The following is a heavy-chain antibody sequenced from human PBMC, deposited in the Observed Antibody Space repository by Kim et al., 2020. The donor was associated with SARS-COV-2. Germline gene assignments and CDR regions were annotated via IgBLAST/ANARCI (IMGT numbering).Heavy chain of an antibody. V-gene: IGHV4-61*01. CDR2: IYYSGST. CDR3: ARGGWGFFDY. D-gene: IGHD6-19*01. J-gene: IGHJ4*02. CDR1: GGSVSSGSYY. Sequence: SETLSLTCTVSGGSVSSGSYYWSWIRQPPGKGLEWIGYIYYSGSTNYNPSLKSRVTISVDTSKNQFSLKLSSVTAADTAVYYCARGGWGFFDYWGQGTLVTVSS.